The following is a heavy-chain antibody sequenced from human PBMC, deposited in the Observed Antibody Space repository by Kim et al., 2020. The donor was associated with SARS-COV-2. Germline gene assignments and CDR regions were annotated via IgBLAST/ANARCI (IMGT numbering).Heavy chain of an antibody. J-gene: IGHJ4*02. V-gene: IGHV3-53*01. D-gene: IGHD6-13*01. CDR3: AREGVGIAAAGTFDY. Sequence: DPVKGRYTISRDNSKNTLYLQMNSLRAEDTAVYYCAREGVGIAAAGTFDYWGQGTLVTVSS.